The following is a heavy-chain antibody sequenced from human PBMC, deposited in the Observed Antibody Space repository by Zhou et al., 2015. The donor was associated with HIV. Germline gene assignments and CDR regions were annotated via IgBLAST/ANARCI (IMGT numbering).Heavy chain of an antibody. D-gene: IGHD3-22*01. CDR1: GVTFSNYA. CDR3: TRSSGNYDYAFDI. CDR2: IIPXFGTA. Sequence: QVHLMQSGAEVKKPGSSVKVSCKASGVTFSNYAISWVRQAPGQGLEWMGGIIPXFGTANYAQKFQGRVTITADESTSTAYMELSSLRSEDTAVYYCTRSSGNYDYAFDIWGQGTKVIVAS. J-gene: IGHJ3*02. V-gene: IGHV1-69*01.